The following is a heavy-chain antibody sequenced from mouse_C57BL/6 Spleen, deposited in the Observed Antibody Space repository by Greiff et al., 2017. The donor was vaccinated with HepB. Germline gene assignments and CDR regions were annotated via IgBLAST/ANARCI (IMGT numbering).Heavy chain of an antibody. CDR2: IYPGDGDT. V-gene: IGHV1-82*01. D-gene: IGHD3-2*02. CDR3: ARRDSSGWFAY. Sequence: VKLQQSGPELVKPGASVKISCKASGYAFSSSWMNWVKQRPGKGLEWIGRIYPGDGDTNYNGKFKGKATLTADKSSSTAYMQLSSLTSEDSAVYFCARRDSSGWFAYWGQGTLVTVSA. J-gene: IGHJ3*01. CDR1: GYAFSSSW.